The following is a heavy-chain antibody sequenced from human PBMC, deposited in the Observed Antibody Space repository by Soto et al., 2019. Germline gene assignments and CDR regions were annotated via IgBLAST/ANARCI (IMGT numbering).Heavy chain of an antibody. J-gene: IGHJ4*02. Sequence: QVHLQESGPGLVKPSETLSLTCTVSGGSISSYYWSWVRQPPGKGLEWIGHIDYSGRTNYNPSLRSQVTISLVTAKNQFFLRLNSVTAADTAVYYCARVTATGDLRSDYWGQGTLVTVSS. CDR3: ARVTATGDLRSDY. CDR2: IDYSGRT. CDR1: GGSISSYY. D-gene: IGHD6-13*01. V-gene: IGHV4-59*01.